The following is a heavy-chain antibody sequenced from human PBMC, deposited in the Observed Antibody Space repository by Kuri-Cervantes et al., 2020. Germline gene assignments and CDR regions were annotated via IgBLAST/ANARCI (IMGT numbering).Heavy chain of an antibody. CDR1: GFTFSYYG. CDR3: AKGSTAAGPFDY. CDR2: LSYDGNYK. V-gene: IGHV3-33*05. Sequence: GGSLRLSCAASGFTFSYYGMHWVRQAPGKGLEWVAGLSYDGNYKYYADSVKGRFTISRDNSKETLYPQMNSLRAEDTAVYYCAKGSTAAGPFDYWGQGTLVTVSS. J-gene: IGHJ4*02. D-gene: IGHD6-13*01.